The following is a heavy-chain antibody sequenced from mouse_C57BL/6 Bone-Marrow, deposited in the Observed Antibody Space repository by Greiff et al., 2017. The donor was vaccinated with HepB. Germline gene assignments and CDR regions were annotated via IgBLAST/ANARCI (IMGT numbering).Heavy chain of an antibody. Sequence: QVQLQQPGAELVRPGTSVKLSCKASGYTFTSYWMHWVKQRPGQGLEWIGVIDPSDSYTNYNQKFKGKATLTVDTSSSTAYMQLSSLTSEDSAVYYCARGGLRQVDYWGQGTTLTVSS. CDR1: GYTFTSYW. V-gene: IGHV1-59*01. J-gene: IGHJ2*01. D-gene: IGHD2-4*01. CDR3: ARGGLRQVDY. CDR2: IDPSDSYT.